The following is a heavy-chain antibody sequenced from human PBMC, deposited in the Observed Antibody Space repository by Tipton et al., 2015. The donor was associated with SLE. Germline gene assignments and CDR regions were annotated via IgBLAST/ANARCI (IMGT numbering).Heavy chain of an antibody. D-gene: IGHD1-26*01. CDR1: GDSISGQY. CDR2: IYYNGTT. CDR3: ARNWRELPRWGNWFDP. Sequence: TLSLTCTVSGDSISGQYWSWIRQPPGKGLVWIGYIYYNGTTNYNPSLKRRVTKSVDTSKNQFSLKLSPVTAADTAVYYCARNWRELPRWGNWFDPWGQGTLVTVSS. V-gene: IGHV4-59*08. J-gene: IGHJ5*02.